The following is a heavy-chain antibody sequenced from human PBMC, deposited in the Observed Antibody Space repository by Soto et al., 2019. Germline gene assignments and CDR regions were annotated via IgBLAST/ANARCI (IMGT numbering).Heavy chain of an antibody. CDR1: GFTFSSYG. D-gene: IGHD3-16*02. CDR3: AREFTFGGVIVVGGFDY. CDR2: IWYDGSNK. Sequence: QVQLVESGGGVVQPGRSLRLSCAASGFTFSSYGMHWVRQAPGKGLEWVAVIWYDGSNKYYADSVKGRFTISRDNSKNTLYLQMNSLRAEDTAVYYCAREFTFGGVIVVGGFDYWGQGTLVTVSS. J-gene: IGHJ4*02. V-gene: IGHV3-33*01.